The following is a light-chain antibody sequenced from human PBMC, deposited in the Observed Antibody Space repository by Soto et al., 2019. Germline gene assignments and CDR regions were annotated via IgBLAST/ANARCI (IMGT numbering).Light chain of an antibody. Sequence: EIVLTQSPGTLSLSPGERATLSCGASQSVSSYYLAWYQQKPGQGPRLLIYGASTRATAIPDRFSGSGSGTDFTLTITRLQPEDFAVYYCQQYGTSPLTFGGGTKIEIK. V-gene: IGKV3-20*01. CDR1: QSVSSYY. CDR3: QQYGTSPLT. CDR2: GAS. J-gene: IGKJ4*01.